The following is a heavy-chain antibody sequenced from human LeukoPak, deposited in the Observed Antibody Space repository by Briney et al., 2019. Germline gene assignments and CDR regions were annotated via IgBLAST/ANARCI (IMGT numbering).Heavy chain of an antibody. J-gene: IGHJ6*03. CDR1: GGSISSYY. CDR3: ARGGGGDDFWSDYPIQFYYMDV. Sequence: SETLSLTCTVSGGSISSYYWSWIRQPAGKGLEWIGRIYTSGSTNYNPSLKSRVTMSVDTSKNQFSLKLSSVTAADTAVYYCARGGGGDDFWSDYPIQFYYMDVWGKGTTVTVSS. CDR2: IYTSGST. D-gene: IGHD3-3*01. V-gene: IGHV4-4*07.